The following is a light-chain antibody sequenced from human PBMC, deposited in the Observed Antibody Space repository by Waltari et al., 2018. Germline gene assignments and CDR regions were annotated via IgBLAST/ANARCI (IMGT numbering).Light chain of an antibody. V-gene: IGLV2-14*03. Sequence: QSALTQPASVSGSPGQSITTSCTGRSDDVDYVPWYQQLPGKVPKLLIYYVSNRPSGVSYRFSGSKSGNTASLTISGLQTEDEADYYCASYTHTNPLWVFGGGTKVTVL. CDR3: ASYTHTNPLWV. J-gene: IGLJ3*02. CDR1: SDDVDY. CDR2: YVS.